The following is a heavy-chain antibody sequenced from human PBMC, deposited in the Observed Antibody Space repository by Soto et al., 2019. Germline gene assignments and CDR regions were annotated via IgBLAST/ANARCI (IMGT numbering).Heavy chain of an antibody. CDR3: AREHRGYNYGPFDY. CDR2: ISYDGNIK. J-gene: IGHJ4*02. Sequence: GSLRLSCAASGFTFSTYAFHWVRQAPGKGLEWVTLISYDGNIKYFADSVKGRFTISRDNSKNTLYLQMNGLTAEDTAMYFCAREHRGYNYGPFDYWGQGTLVTVSS. CDR1: GFTFSTYA. V-gene: IGHV3-30-3*01. D-gene: IGHD5-18*01.